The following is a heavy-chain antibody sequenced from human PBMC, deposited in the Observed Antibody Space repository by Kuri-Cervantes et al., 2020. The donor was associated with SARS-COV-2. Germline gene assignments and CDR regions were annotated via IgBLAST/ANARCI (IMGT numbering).Heavy chain of an antibody. D-gene: IGHD3-10*01. V-gene: IGHV1-8*01. CDR1: GYTFTSYD. CDR2: MKPNSGNT. J-gene: IGHJ5*02. CDR3: ARAYYYGSENWFDP. Sequence: ASVKVSCKASGYTFTSYDINWVRQATGQGLEWMGWMKPNSGNTGYAQKFQGRVTMTRDTSTSTVYMELSSLRSEDTAVYYCARAYYYGSENWFDPWGQGTLVTVSS.